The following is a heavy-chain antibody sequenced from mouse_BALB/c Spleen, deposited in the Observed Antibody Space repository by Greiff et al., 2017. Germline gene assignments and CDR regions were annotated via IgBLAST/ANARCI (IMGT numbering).Heavy chain of an antibody. CDR1: GYTFTSYV. CDR2: INPYNDGT. V-gene: IGHV1-14*01. D-gene: IGHD2-14*01. CDR3: ARDYRSYAMDY. Sequence: EVKLQESGPELVKPGASVKMSCKASGYTFTSYVMHWVKQKPGQGLEWIGYINPYNDGTKYNEKFKGKATLTSDKSSSTAYMELSSLTSEDSAVYYCARDYRSYAMDYWGQGTSVTVSS. J-gene: IGHJ4*01.